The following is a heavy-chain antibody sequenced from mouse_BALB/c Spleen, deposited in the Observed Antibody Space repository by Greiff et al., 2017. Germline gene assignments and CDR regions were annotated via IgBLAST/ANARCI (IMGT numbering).Heavy chain of an antibody. Sequence: EVQLQQSGAELVRSGASVKLSCTASGFNIKDYYMHWVKQRPEQGLEWIGWIDPENGDTEYAPKFQGKATMTADTSSNTAYLQLSSLTSEDTAVYYCNIYSEAYWGQGTLVTVSA. CDR1: GFNIKDYY. CDR3: NIYSEAY. V-gene: IGHV14-4*02. J-gene: IGHJ3*01. D-gene: IGHD2-1*01. CDR2: IDPENGDT.